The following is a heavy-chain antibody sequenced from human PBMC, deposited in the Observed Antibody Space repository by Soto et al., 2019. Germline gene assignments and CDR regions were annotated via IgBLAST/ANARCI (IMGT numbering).Heavy chain of an antibody. J-gene: IGHJ4*02. Sequence: QVQLVQSGAEVKKPGSSVRVSCKASGDTFRFYSINWVRQAPGLGLEWMGRINPILSMSNYAQRFQGRVTVTADKSTSTAYIALSSLRSEDTAMYYCASSYGSGSRAFDYWGQGALVTVSS. D-gene: IGHD3-10*01. CDR2: INPILSMS. V-gene: IGHV1-69*02. CDR3: ASSYGSGSRAFDY. CDR1: GDTFRFYS.